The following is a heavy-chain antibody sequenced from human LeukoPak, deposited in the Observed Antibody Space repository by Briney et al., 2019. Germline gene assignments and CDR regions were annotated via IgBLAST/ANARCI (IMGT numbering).Heavy chain of an antibody. Sequence: PSETLSLTSSVSGGSISKSSYCWGWIRQPPGKGLEWIGSISYSGSTYYNPSLKSRVTISVDTSKNQFSLNLSSVTAADTAVYYCARDWGMTNAAYFDYWGQGTLVTVSS. CDR3: ARDWGMTNAAYFDY. CDR2: ISYSGST. J-gene: IGHJ4*02. D-gene: IGHD3-16*01. CDR1: GGSISKSSYC. V-gene: IGHV4-39*07.